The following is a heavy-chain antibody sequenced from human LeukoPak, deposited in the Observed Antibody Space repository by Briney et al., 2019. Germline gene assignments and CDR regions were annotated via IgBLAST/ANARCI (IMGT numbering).Heavy chain of an antibody. D-gene: IGHD4-23*01. CDR2: INPNNGDT. CDR1: GYTFTGYY. CDR3: PRERSYGGLYWYFDL. V-gene: IGHV1-2*02. J-gene: IGHJ2*01. Sequence: GASVKVSCKASGYTFTGYYMQWVRQAPGQGLEWMGWINPNNGDTNYAQKFQGRVTITRDTSISTAYMELSRVRSDDTAVYYCPRERSYGGLYWYFDLWGRGTLVTVSS.